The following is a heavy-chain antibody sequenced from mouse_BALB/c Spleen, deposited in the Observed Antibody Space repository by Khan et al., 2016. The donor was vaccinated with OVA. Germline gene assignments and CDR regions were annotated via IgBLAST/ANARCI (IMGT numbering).Heavy chain of an antibody. CDR2: IWSDGST. V-gene: IGHV2-6-1*01. D-gene: IGHD2-10*01. CDR3: ARQPYYHYNIMDY. Sequence: VQLQQSGPGLVAPSQSLSITCTISGFSLTNYGVHWVRQPPGKGLEWLVVIWSDGSTTYNSALKSSLSIIQDNSKSHVFLIMNSLQTDDTAMYYCARQPYYHYNIMDYWGQGTSVTVSS. CDR1: GFSLTNYG. J-gene: IGHJ4*01.